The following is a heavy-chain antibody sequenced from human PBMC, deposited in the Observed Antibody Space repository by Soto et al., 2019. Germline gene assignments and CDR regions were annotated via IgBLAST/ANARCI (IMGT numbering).Heavy chain of an antibody. CDR2: IYHSGST. V-gene: IGHV4-4*02. Sequence: PSETLSLTCAVSGGSISSSNWWSWIRQPPEKGLEWIGCIYHSGSTNYNPSLKSRVTILIDMSKNQFSLKLASVSAADTAVYYCAAAPRYWGQGILVTVSS. CDR1: GGSISSSNW. CDR3: AAAPRY. D-gene: IGHD2-15*01. J-gene: IGHJ4*02.